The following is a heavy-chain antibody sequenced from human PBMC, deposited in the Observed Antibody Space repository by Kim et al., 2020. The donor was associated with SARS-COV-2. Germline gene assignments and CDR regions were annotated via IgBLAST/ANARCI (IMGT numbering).Heavy chain of an antibody. CDR2: LYSDGTTT. CDR3: ARTDYGDYNDAFDL. D-gene: IGHD4-17*01. CDR1: GFRVSSNY. J-gene: IGHJ3*01. Sequence: GGYLRLSCAASGFRVSSNYMSWVRQAVGEGLEWVSILYSDGTTTYYADSVKGRFSISRDNSKNTLYLQINTLTVEDTAIYYCARTDYGDYNDAFDLWGQG. V-gene: IGHV3-53*01.